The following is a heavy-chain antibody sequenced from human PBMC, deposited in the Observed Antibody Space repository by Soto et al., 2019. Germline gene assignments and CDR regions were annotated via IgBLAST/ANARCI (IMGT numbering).Heavy chain of an antibody. CDR3: ARVQRWLQFIDY. D-gene: IGHD5-12*01. CDR2: IYYSGST. CDR1: GGSIISGDYY. J-gene: IGHJ4*02. V-gene: IGHV4-30-4*01. Sequence: SETLSLTCTVSGGSIISGDYYWIWIRQPPGKGLEWIGYIYYSGSTYYNPSLKSRVTISVDTSKNQFSLKLSSVTAADTAVYYCARVQRWLQFIDYWGQGTLVTVSS.